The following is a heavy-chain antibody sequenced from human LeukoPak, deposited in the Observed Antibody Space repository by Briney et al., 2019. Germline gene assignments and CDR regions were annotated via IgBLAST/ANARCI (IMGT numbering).Heavy chain of an antibody. CDR3: ARDMVHSSGAFDS. D-gene: IGHD3-22*01. J-gene: IGHJ4*02. V-gene: IGHV3-53*01. CDR1: GFTVSTNH. Sequence: GGSLRLSCAVSGFTVSTNHMTWVRQAPGKGLEWVSAINDVDTPYYADTVRGRFTISRDSANNTLYLQMKRLRAEDTAVYYCARDMVHSSGAFDSWGQETLVTV. CDR2: INDVDTP.